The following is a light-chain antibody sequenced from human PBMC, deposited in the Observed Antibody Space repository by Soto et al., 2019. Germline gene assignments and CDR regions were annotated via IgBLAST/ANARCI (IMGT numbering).Light chain of an antibody. V-gene: IGKV4-1*01. J-gene: IGKJ4*01. CDR3: QQYYSLPLI. CDR2: WAS. CDR1: QSVVFRSNNKNY. Sequence: DIVMTHAPASLAVSLRERATINCKSIQSVVFRSNNKNYLAWHQQQPRPPPKLLIYWASTRESGVPDRFSGSGSGTDFTLTISSLQAEDVALYYCQQYYSLPLIFGGGTKVDIK.